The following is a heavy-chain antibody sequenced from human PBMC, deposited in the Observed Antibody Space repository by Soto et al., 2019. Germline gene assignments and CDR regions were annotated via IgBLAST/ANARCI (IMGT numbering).Heavy chain of an antibody. J-gene: IGHJ4*02. CDR3: ASSVVLQSTMHYFDY. Sequence: GDSLKISCKGSGYSFSNYWIAWVRQMPGKGLEWMGIIFPADSDTKYSPSFQGQVTISADKSISTAYLQWSSLKASDTAMYYCASSVVLQSTMHYFDYWGQGSLVTVSP. CDR1: GYSFSNYW. D-gene: IGHD2-15*01. V-gene: IGHV5-51*01. CDR2: IFPADSDT.